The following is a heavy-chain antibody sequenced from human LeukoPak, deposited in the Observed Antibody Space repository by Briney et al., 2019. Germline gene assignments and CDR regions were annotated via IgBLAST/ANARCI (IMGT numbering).Heavy chain of an antibody. CDR3: ARGIITMVRGVIITKGNWFDP. CDR1: GGSFSGYY. V-gene: IGHV4-34*01. Sequence: PPETLSLTCAVYGGSFSGYYWSWIRQPPGKGLEWIGEINHSGSTNYNPSLKSRVTISVDTSKNQFSLKLSSVTAADTAVYYCARGIITMVRGVIITKGNWFDPWGQGTLVTVSS. J-gene: IGHJ5*02. D-gene: IGHD3-10*01. CDR2: INHSGST.